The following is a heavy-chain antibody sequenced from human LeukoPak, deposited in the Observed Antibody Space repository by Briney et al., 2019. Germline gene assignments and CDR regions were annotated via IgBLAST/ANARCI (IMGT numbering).Heavy chain of an antibody. CDR3: ARHCSGGSCYIDLDY. Sequence: PSETLSLTCTVSGGSISSGNYYWGWIRQPPGKGLEWTGSIYYNGNTYSKSSLKSRVTISVDTSKNQFSLKLSSVTAADTAIYYCARHCSGGSCYIDLDYWGQGTLVTVSS. D-gene: IGHD2-15*01. V-gene: IGHV4-39*01. CDR1: GGSISSGNYY. J-gene: IGHJ4*02. CDR2: IYYNGNT.